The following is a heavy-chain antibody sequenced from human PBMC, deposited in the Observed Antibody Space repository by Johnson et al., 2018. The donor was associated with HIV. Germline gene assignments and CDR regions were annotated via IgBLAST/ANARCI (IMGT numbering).Heavy chain of an antibody. D-gene: IGHD6-13*01. J-gene: IGHJ3*02. CDR2: IYAAGTT. Sequence: VHLVESGGGLVPPGGSLRLSCAASGFQVSTNYMSWVRQAPGKGLEWVSVIYAAGTTYYADSVKGRFTISRDIYKNTLYLQMNSLRAEDTAVYYCAKEGQDVRSSSSDDAFDIWGQGTMVTVSS. V-gene: IGHV3-66*01. CDR1: GFQVSTNY. CDR3: AKEGQDVRSSSSDDAFDI.